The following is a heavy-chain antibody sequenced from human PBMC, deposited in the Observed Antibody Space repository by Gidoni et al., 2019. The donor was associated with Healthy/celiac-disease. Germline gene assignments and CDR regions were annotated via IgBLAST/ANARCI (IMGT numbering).Heavy chain of an antibody. D-gene: IGHD2-21*02. CDR2: INPSGGST. CDR1: GYTFNSYY. Sequence: QVQLVQSGAEVKKPGASVKVSCKASGYTFNSYYMHWVRQAPGQGLAVMGIINPSGGSTSYAQKFQGRVTMTRDTSTSTVYMELSSLRSEDTAVYYCARARGNFVGRAYYYYYGMDVWGQGTTVTVSS. V-gene: IGHV1-46*02. J-gene: IGHJ6*02. CDR3: ARARGNFVGRAYYYYYGMDV.